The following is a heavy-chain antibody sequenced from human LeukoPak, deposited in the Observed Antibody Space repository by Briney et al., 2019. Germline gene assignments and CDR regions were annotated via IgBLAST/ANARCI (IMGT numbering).Heavy chain of an antibody. D-gene: IGHD3-10*01. CDR2: IYYSGST. CDR3: ARHYGP. CDR1: GLTVSNNC. J-gene: IGHJ4*02. Sequence: GSLRLSCVASGLTVSNNCMSWVRQPPGKGLEWIGSIYYSGSTYYNPSLKSRVTISVDTSKNQFSLKLNSVTATDTAVYYCARHYGPWGQGTLVTVSS. V-gene: IGHV4-39*01.